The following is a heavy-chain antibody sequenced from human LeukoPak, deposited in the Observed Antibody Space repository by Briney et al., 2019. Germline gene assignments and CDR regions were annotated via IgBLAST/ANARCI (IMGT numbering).Heavy chain of an antibody. CDR2: ISGSGGST. V-gene: IGHV3-23*01. CDR1: GFTFSSYA. CDR3: AKTDGYTYGIIDY. D-gene: IGHD5-18*01. J-gene: IGHJ4*02. Sequence: GGSLRLSCAASGFTFSSYAMSWVRQAPGKGLEWVSAISGSGGSTYYADSVEGRFTISRDIFKKTLYLQLNSLRADDTAVYYCAKTDGYTYGIIDYWGQGTLVTVSS.